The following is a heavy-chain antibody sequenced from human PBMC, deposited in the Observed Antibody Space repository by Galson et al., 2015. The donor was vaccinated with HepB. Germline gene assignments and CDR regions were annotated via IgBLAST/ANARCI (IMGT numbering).Heavy chain of an antibody. CDR2: IYPGDSDT. J-gene: IGHJ5*02. D-gene: IGHD1-1*01. Sequence: QSGGEEKKPGESLKISCKGSGYSFTRDWIGWVRQMPGKGLEWMGIIYPGDSDTRYSPSFQGQVTISTDKSINTAYLQWSSLKASDTAMYYCARSRTPTTESDPWGQGTLVTVSS. V-gene: IGHV5-51*03. CDR1: GYSFTRDW. CDR3: ARSRTPTTESDP.